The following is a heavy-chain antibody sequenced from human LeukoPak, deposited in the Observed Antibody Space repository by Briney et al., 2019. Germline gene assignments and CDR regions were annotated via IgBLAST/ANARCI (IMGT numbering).Heavy chain of an antibody. CDR3: ARVGTYQFDY. CDR2: IYYSGSS. CDR1: GGSISSGAYY. Sequence: SQTLSLTCTVSGGSISSGAYYWNWIRQHPGKGLEWIGYIYYSGSSYYNPSLKSRVAISLDTSKNQFSLKLSSVTAADTAVYYCARVGTYQFDYWGQGTLVTVSS. D-gene: IGHD1-1*01. J-gene: IGHJ4*02. V-gene: IGHV4-31*03.